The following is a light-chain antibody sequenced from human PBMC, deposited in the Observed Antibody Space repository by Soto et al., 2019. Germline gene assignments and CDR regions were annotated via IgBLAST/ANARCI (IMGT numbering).Light chain of an antibody. CDR2: KAS. J-gene: IGKJ1*01. CDR3: QHYNSYSDA. Sequence: MSRCSSTLSGYVGDRVTITCRASQTISSWLAWYQQKPGKAPKLLIYKASTLKSGVPSRFSGSGSGTEFTLTISSLQPDDFATYYCQHYNSYSDAFGQGTKVYI. CDR1: QTISSW. V-gene: IGKV1-5*03.